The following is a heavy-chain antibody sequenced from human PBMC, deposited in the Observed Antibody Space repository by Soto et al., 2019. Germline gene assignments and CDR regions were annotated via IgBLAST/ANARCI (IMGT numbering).Heavy chain of an antibody. J-gene: IGHJ4*02. CDR2: IKSKDDGGTT. CDR3: ATMGTPATGLYYFDY. D-gene: IGHD5-18*01. CDR1: GFTFSTYW. Sequence: PGGSLRLSCAASGFTFSTYWMTWVRQAPGKGLEWVGRIKSKDDGGTTDYAAPVKGRFTISRDDSKTTLYLQMNSLKTEDTAVYYCATMGTPATGLYYFDYWGQGTLVTVSS. V-gene: IGHV3-15*01.